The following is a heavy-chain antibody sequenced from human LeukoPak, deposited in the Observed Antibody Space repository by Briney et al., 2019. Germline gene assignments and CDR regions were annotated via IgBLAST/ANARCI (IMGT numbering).Heavy chain of an antibody. CDR3: ARGVLRYFDWLLLDANSDFDY. CDR2: ISAYNGNT. D-gene: IGHD3-9*01. J-gene: IGHJ4*02. V-gene: IGHV1-18*01. CDR1: GYTFTSYG. Sequence: ASVKVSCKASGYTFTSYGISWVRQAPGQGLEWMGWISAYNGNTNYAQKLQGRVTMTTDTSTSTAYMELRSLRSDDTAVYYCARGVLRYFDWLLLDANSDFDYWGQGTLVTVSS.